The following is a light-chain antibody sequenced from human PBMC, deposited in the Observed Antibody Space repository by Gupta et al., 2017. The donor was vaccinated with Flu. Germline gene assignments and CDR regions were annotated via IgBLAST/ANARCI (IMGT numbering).Light chain of an antibody. CDR2: YSE. Sequence: SNIGNNSVNWYQQLPGKAPTPLIFYSELVPPGASHRFSGSKSGTAASLAISVLQSEDEADYYCGTWDDILNGPVFGGGTKLTVL. J-gene: IGLJ3*02. V-gene: IGLV1-36*01. CDR3: GTWDDILNGPV. CDR1: SNIGNNS.